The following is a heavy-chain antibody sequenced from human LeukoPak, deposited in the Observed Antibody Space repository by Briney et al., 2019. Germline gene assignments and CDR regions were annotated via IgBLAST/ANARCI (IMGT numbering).Heavy chain of an antibody. CDR2: INHSGST. CDR3: ATRVYYYDSSGYYAS. V-gene: IGHV4-34*01. Sequence: PSETLSLTCAVYGGSFSGYYWSWIRQPPGKGLEWIGEINHSGSTNYNPSLKSRVTISVDTSKNQFSLKLSSVTAADTAMYYCATRVYYYDSSGYYASWGQGTLVTVSS. J-gene: IGHJ4*02. D-gene: IGHD3-22*01. CDR1: GGSFSGYY.